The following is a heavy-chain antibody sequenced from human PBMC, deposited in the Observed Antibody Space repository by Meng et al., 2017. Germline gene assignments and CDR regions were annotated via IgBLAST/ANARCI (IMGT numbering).Heavy chain of an antibody. CDR3: ARACSPPSSSSSFHDY. V-gene: IGHV7-4-1*02. CDR1: VNPSTNYA. D-gene: IGHD6-6*01. J-gene: IGHJ4*02. CDR2: INTNPGNP. Sequence: SDCNKLGAPVKVSRKALVNPSTNYALKWVRQAPRHGLEWIDWINTNPGNPTYAQGFTGRFVCSLDTSVSTAYLQISSLKAEDTAVYYCARACSPPSSSSSFHDYWGQGTLVTVSS.